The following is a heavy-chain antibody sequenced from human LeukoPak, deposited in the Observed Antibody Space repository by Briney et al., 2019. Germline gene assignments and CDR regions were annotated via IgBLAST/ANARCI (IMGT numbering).Heavy chain of an antibody. Sequence: PSETLSLTCAVYGGSFSGYYWSWIRQPPGKGLEWIGEINHSGSTNYNPSLKSRVTISVDTSKNQFSLKLSSVTAADTAVYYCARGLHATAAAATRYFDLWGRGTLVTVSS. CDR1: GGSFSGYY. V-gene: IGHV4-34*01. CDR2: INHSGST. CDR3: ARGLHATAAAATRYFDL. J-gene: IGHJ2*01. D-gene: IGHD6-13*01.